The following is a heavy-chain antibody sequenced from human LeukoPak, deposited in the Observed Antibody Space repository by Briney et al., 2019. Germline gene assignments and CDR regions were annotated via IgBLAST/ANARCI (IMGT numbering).Heavy chain of an antibody. Sequence: GGSLRLSCAASGFTFRNYVMSWVRQAPGKGLEWVSSISDSGDGTNYADSVQGRFTISRDNSKNALYLQMNGLRAEDTAVYYCGIRDTSAYYVFWGQGTLVTVSS. CDR3: GIRDTSAYYVF. CDR2: ISDSGDGT. J-gene: IGHJ4*02. V-gene: IGHV3-23*01. CDR1: GFTFRNYV. D-gene: IGHD3-22*01.